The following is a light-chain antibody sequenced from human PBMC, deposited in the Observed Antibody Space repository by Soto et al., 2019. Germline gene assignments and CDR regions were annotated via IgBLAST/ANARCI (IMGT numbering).Light chain of an antibody. J-gene: IGLJ3*02. CDR2: EVN. V-gene: IGLV2-8*01. CDR3: SSSAGTNSFVL. Sequence: QSALTQPPSASGSPGQSVTISCTGTSSDIGGYNSVSWYQQHPGKAPKLMIYEVNKRPLGVPERFSGSKSGNTASLTVSGLQADDEADYYCSSSAGTNSFVLFGGGTKRTVL. CDR1: SSDIGGYNS.